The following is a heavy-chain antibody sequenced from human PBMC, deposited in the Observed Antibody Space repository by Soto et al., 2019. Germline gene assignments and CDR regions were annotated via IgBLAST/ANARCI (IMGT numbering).Heavy chain of an antibody. V-gene: IGHV3-30*18. Sequence: GGSLRLSCAASGFTFSSYGMHWVRQAPGKGLEWVAVISYDGSNKYYADSVKGRFTISRDNSKNTLYLQMNSLRAEDTAVYYCAKEGFEAEDAFDIWGQGTMVTVSS. J-gene: IGHJ3*02. CDR1: GFTFSSYG. CDR2: ISYDGSNK. CDR3: AKEGFEAEDAFDI.